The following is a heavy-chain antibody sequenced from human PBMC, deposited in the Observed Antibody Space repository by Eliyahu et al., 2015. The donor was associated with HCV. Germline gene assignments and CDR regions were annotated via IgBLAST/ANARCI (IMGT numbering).Heavy chain of an antibody. CDR2: THFSGST. J-gene: IGHJ5*02. Sequence: QVQLQESGPGLVKPSXTLSLTCTVSGGSXSSYYWRWIRQTPGKGLXWXGDTHFSGSTNYNPSLKSRVTISVDTSKNQFSLNLSSVTAADTAVYYCASGGGGIAVTGTGGWFDPWGQGTLVTVSS. V-gene: IGHV4-59*01. CDR1: GGSXSSYY. CDR3: ASGGGGIAVTGTGGWFDP. D-gene: IGHD6-19*01.